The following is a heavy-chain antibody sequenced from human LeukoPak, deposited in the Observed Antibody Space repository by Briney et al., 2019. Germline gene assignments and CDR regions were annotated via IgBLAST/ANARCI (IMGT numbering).Heavy chain of an antibody. D-gene: IGHD5-18*01. CDR1: GGSFSGYY. Sequence: SETLSLTCAVYGGSFSGYYWSWIRQPPGKGLEWIGEINHSGSTNYNPSLKSRVTISVDTSKNQFSLKLSSVAAADTAVYYCARGRGYSYGFWGQGTLVTVSS. J-gene: IGHJ4*02. CDR2: INHSGST. CDR3: ARGRGYSYGF. V-gene: IGHV4-34*01.